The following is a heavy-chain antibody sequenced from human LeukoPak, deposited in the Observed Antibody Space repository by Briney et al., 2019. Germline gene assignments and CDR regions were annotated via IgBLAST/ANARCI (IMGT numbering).Heavy chain of an antibody. D-gene: IGHD3-9*01. V-gene: IGHV1-8*01. CDR1: GYTFTSYD. J-gene: IGHJ3*02. Sequence: ASVKVSCKASGYTFTSYDINWVRQATGQGLEWMGWMNPNSGNTGYAQKFQGRVTMTRNTSISTAYMELSSLRSEDTAVYYCARVGLRYFDWLAQGAFDTWGQGTMVTVSS. CDR2: MNPNSGNT. CDR3: ARVGLRYFDWLAQGAFDT.